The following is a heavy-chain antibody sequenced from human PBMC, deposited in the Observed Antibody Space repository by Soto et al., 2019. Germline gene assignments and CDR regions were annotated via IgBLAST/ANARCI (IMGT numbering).Heavy chain of an antibody. J-gene: IGHJ6*02. D-gene: IGHD2-15*01. CDR2: MSEDGSVE. CDR3: ATCSGGRCYGALGGTLDYYGMDV. V-gene: IGHV3-30*04. CDR1: GFTFSDYA. Sequence: QVQLVESGGGVVQPGRSLRLSCAASGFTFSDYALHWVRQASGKGLEWVAVMSEDGSVEFNGDSVKSRFTISRDNSKKMLYLQMNSLRPEDTAIYYCATCSGGRCYGALGGTLDYYGMDVWGQGTTVTVSS.